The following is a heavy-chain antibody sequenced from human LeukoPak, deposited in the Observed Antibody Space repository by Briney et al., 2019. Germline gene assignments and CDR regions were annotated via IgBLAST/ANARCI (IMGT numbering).Heavy chain of an antibody. V-gene: IGHV3-33*01. J-gene: IGHJ5*02. CDR2: IWYGGSNK. CDR1: GFTFSSYG. CDR3: ARDRGYYDSSGYYSPWNWFDP. Sequence: GRSLRLSCAASGFTFSSYGMHWVRQAPGKGLEWVAVIWYGGSNKYYADSVKGRFTISRDNSKNTLYLQMNSLRAEDTAVYYCARDRGYYDSSGYYSPWNWFDPWGQGTLVTVSS. D-gene: IGHD3-22*01.